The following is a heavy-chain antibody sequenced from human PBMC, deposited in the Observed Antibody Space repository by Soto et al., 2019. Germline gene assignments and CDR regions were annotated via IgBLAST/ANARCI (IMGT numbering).Heavy chain of an antibody. V-gene: IGHV3-74*01. J-gene: IGHJ5*02. D-gene: IGHD1-26*01. CDR1: GFTFGIYW. CDR3: ATVATGSYNWFDP. CDR2: INRDGSDGSST. Sequence: GGSLRLSCAASGFTFGIYWMHWVRQAPGKGLVWVSRINRDGSDGSSTGYADSVKGRFTISRDNARNTVYLQMNSLRAEDTAVYYCATVATGSYNWFDPWGQGTLVTVSS.